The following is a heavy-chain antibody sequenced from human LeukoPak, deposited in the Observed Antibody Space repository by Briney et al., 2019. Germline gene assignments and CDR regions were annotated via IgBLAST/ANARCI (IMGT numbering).Heavy chain of an antibody. CDR1: GYTFTSYY. D-gene: IGHD2-21*02. J-gene: IGHJ4*02. CDR2: INPSGGST. Sequence: ASVKVSCKASGYTFTSYYMHWVRQAPGQGLEWMGIINPSGGSTSYAQKFQGRVTMTRDTSTSTVYMELSSLRSEDTAVYYCAREAGRNYCGGDCYPDYWGQESLVTVSS. V-gene: IGHV1-46*01. CDR3: AREAGRNYCGGDCYPDY.